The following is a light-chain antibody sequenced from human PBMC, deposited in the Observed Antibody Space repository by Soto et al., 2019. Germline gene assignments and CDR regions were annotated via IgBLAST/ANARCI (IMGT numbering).Light chain of an antibody. J-gene: IGLJ1*01. CDR3: CSYAGRYSYV. CDR1: SSDVGNYNF. Sequence: QSVLTQPRSVSGSPGQSVTISCTGTSSDVGNYNFVSWYQQHPDKGPKLILYDVTKRPSGVPDRFSGSKSGNTASLTISGLQAEDGADYYCCSYAGRYSYVFGSGTKGTVL. CDR2: DVT. V-gene: IGLV2-11*01.